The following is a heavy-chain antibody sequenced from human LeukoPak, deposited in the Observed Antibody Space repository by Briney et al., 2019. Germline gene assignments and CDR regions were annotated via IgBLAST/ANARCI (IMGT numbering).Heavy chain of an antibody. CDR2: IYYSGST. D-gene: IGHD3-22*01. CDR3: AAFYDSSGYAIDPYYYSYMDV. V-gene: IGHV4-59*01. J-gene: IGHJ6*03. Sequence: SETLSLTCTVSGGSISSYYWSWIRQPPGKGLEWIGYIYYSGSTNYNPSLKSRVTISVDTSKNQFSLKLSSVTAADTAVYYCAAFYDSSGYAIDPYYYSYMDVWGNGTTVTVSS. CDR1: GGSISSYY.